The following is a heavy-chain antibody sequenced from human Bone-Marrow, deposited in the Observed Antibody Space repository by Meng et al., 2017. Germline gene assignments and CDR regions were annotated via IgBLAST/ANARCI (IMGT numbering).Heavy chain of an antibody. CDR2: INHSGST. D-gene: IGHD2-2*01. V-gene: IGHV4-34*01. CDR1: GGSFSGYY. Sequence: SETLSLTCAVYGGSFSGYYWSWIRQPPGKGLEWIGEINHSGSTNYNPSLKSRVTISVDTSKNQFSLKLSSVTAADTAVYYCARRVCSSTSCYGGYFYYWGQGTLVTVSS. CDR3: ARRVCSSTSCYGGYFYY. J-gene: IGHJ4*02.